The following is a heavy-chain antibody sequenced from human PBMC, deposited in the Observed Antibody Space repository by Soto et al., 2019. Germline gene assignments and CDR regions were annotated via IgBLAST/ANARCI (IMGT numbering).Heavy chain of an antibody. V-gene: IGHV4-34*01. J-gene: IGHJ3*02. CDR3: ARVERGTATTVVDAFDI. CDR1: GGSVSSRSNYY. CDR2: MSHSGGT. D-gene: IGHD1-1*01. Sequence: QVQLQQWGAGLLKPSETLSLTCAVYGGSVSSRSNYYWSWIRQPPGKGLEWIGEMSHSGGTHFNPSLKSLFTISVDTSKNQFSLKMRSVTAADTALYYCARVERGTATTVVDAFDIWGPGTMVTVSS.